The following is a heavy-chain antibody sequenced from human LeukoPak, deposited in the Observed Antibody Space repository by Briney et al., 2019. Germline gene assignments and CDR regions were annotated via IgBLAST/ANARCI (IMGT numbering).Heavy chain of an antibody. J-gene: IGHJ4*02. CDR2: ISYSGST. V-gene: IGHV4-59*01. CDR1: GGSISGYH. Sequence: SETLSLTCTVSGGSISGYHWSWIRQPPGKGLEWIGDISYSGSTNYNPSLKSRVTISVDTSKNQFSLKLSSVTAADTAVYYCARASANLYCSSTSCYGWSAPVPEFDYWGQGTLVTVSS. CDR3: ARASANLYCSSTSCYGWSAPVPEFDY. D-gene: IGHD2-2*01.